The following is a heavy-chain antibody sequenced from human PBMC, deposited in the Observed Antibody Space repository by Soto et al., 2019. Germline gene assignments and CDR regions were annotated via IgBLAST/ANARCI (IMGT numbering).Heavy chain of an antibody. V-gene: IGHV4-34*01. CDR3: ARGISWNAGSIDY. CDR2: IHHSGRT. D-gene: IGHD1-1*01. Sequence: QVQLQQWGAGLLKPSETLSLTCAVFDGSFSHYYWSWLRQTPEKGLEWIAEIHHSGRTNYNPSLRIRVTMSLDTPKNQFSLQLHSVIAADTAVYYCARGISWNAGSIDYWGQGTLVTVSA. J-gene: IGHJ4*02. CDR1: DGSFSHYY.